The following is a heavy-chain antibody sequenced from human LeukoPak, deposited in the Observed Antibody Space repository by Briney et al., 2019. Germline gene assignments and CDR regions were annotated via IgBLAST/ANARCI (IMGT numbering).Heavy chain of an antibody. Sequence: GGSLRLSCAASGFTFSSYSMHWVRQAPGKGLEWVAFIRYDGSNKYYADSVKGRFTISRDNSKNTLYLQMNSLRAEDTAVYYCAKDFSSSWHAGIDYWGQGTLVTVPS. V-gene: IGHV3-30*02. D-gene: IGHD6-13*01. CDR3: AKDFSSSWHAGIDY. J-gene: IGHJ4*02. CDR1: GFTFSSYS. CDR2: IRYDGSNK.